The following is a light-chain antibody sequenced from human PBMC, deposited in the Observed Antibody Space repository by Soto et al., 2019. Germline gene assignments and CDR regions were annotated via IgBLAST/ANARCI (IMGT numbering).Light chain of an antibody. CDR2: DAA. J-gene: IGKJ4*01. V-gene: IGKV3-11*01. CDR3: QQRSNWLT. CDR1: QSVSKY. Sequence: EIVLTQSPATLSLSPGESATLSCRASQSVSKYLAWYQQKPGQAPRLLIYDAAVRATGIPARFSGSGSGTDFTLTISSLEPEDFAIYYCQQRSNWLTFGGGTKVEIK.